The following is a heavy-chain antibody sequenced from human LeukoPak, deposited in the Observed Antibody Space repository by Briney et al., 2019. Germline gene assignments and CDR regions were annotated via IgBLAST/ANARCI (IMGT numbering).Heavy chain of an antibody. CDR2: ITTTSRDT. J-gene: IGHJ4*02. V-gene: IGHV3-23*01. CDR1: GFTFKTHT. D-gene: IGHD1-26*01. Sequence: GGSLRLSCVASGFTFKTHTMNWVRQAPGKGLEWVSSITTTSRDTHIFYADSVKGRFTISRDNSKNMLYLQMNSLRAEDTAVYFCAKKGLVGTTDLRAFDYWGQGTLVTVSA. CDR3: AKKGLVGTTDLRAFDY.